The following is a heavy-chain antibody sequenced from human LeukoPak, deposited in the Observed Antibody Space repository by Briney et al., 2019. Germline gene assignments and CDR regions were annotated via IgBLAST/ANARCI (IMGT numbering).Heavy chain of an antibody. CDR2: ISYDGSNK. V-gene: IGHV3-30-3*01. CDR3: ARDAGSRGMDV. Sequence: GRPLRLSCAASGFTFSSYAMHWVRQAPGKGLEWVAVISYDGSNKYYADSVKGRFTISRDNSKNTLYLQMNSLRAEDTAVYYCARDAGSRGMDVWGQGTTVTVSS. J-gene: IGHJ6*02. CDR1: GFTFSSYA.